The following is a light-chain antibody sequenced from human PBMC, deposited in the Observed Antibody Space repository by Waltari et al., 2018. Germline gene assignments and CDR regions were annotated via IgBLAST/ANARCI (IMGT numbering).Light chain of an antibody. J-gene: IGLJ2*01. CDR3: SSYTSSSTLEV. V-gene: IGLV2-14*03. CDR2: DVS. Sequence: QSALTQPASVSGSPGQSTTISCPGTSSDVGGYNYVSWYQQHPGKAPKLMIYDVSKRPSGVSNRFSGSKSGNTASLTISGLQAEDEADYYCSSYTSSSTLEVFGGGTKLTVL. CDR1: SSDVGGYNY.